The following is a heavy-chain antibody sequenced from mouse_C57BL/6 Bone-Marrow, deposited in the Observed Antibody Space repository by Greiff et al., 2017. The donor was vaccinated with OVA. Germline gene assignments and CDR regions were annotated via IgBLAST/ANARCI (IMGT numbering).Heavy chain of an antibody. V-gene: IGHV3-6*01. CDR1: GYSITSGYY. Sequence: EVQLVESGPGLVKPSQSLSLTCSVTGYSITSGYYWNWIRQFPGNKLEWMGYISYDGSNNYNPSLKNRISITRDTSKNQFFLKLNSVTTEDTATYYCAREKEIYYYGSSYPFAYWGQGTLVTVSA. CDR3: AREKEIYYYGSSYPFAY. D-gene: IGHD1-1*01. CDR2: ISYDGSN. J-gene: IGHJ3*01.